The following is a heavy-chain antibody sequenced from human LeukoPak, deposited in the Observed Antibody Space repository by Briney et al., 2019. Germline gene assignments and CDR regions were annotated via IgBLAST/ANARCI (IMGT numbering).Heavy chain of an antibody. D-gene: IGHD3-22*01. Sequence: APVKVSCKASGYTFTSYGISWVRQAPGQGLEWMGWISAYNGNTNYAQKLQGRVTMTTDTSTSTAYMELRSLRSDDTAVYYCARDLYYYDSSGYFFDYWGQGTLVTVSS. J-gene: IGHJ4*02. CDR3: ARDLYYYDSSGYFFDY. V-gene: IGHV1-18*01. CDR1: GYTFTSYG. CDR2: ISAYNGNT.